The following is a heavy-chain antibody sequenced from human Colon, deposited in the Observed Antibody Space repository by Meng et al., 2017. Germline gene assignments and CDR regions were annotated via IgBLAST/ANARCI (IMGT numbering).Heavy chain of an antibody. Sequence: VPLRASGPGLSRPSETLSLTFTGSGGSMSGYYWNWIRQPAGKGLEWIGHIYSSGRTNYNPSLKSRVTISVDSSKNQFSLNLTSVTASDTAVYFCARVQRFCTGGICSNWFDPWGQGTLVTVSS. CDR2: IYSSGRT. CDR1: GGSMSGYY. J-gene: IGHJ5*02. CDR3: ARVQRFCTGGICSNWFDP. D-gene: IGHD2-15*01. V-gene: IGHV4-4*07.